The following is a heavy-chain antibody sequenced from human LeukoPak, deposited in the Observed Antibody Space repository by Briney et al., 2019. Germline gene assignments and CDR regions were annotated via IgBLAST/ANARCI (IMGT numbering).Heavy chain of an antibody. V-gene: IGHV3-15*01. Sequence: GGSLSLSCAPSGFTFINAWMTWVRQAPGKGLEWVGRIQSTTNGGTPDYATPVKGRFTISRDDSKNTLYLQMNSLKTEDTAVYYCTSGVGTLDYWGQGALVTVSS. CDR1: GFTFINAW. D-gene: IGHD1-14*01. CDR2: IQSTTNGGTP. CDR3: TSGVGTLDY. J-gene: IGHJ4*02.